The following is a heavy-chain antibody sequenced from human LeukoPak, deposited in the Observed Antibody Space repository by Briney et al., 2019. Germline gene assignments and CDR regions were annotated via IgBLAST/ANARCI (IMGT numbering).Heavy chain of an antibody. J-gene: IGHJ4*02. CDR2: ISYDGSNK. CDR1: EFTFSTYA. D-gene: IGHD1-7*01. V-gene: IGHV3-30-3*01. Sequence: GGSLRLSCAASEFTFSTYAMHWVRQAPGKGLEWVAVISYDGSNKYYADSVKGRFTISRDNSKNTLYLQMNSLRAEDTAVYYCASLELLGYWGQGTLVTVSS. CDR3: ASLELLGY.